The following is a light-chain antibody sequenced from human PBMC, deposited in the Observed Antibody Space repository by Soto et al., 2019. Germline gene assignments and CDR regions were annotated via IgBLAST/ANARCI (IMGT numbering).Light chain of an antibody. CDR1: QSVSSNF. V-gene: IGKV3-20*01. CDR2: GAS. CDR3: QQYVSSPPT. J-gene: IGKJ1*01. Sequence: EIVLTQSPGTQSLSPGERATLSCTASQSVSSNFLAWYQQKPGQAPRLLMYGASSRATGIPDRFSGSGSGTDFTLTISRLEPEDFAVYYCQQYVSSPPTFGLGTKVGIK.